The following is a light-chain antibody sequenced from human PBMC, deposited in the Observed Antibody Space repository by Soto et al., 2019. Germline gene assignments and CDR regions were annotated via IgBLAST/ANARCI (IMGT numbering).Light chain of an antibody. CDR3: QQAHTFPWT. V-gene: IGKV1-33*01. CDR1: QDISDY. CDR2: DAS. J-gene: IGKJ1*01. Sequence: DIQMTQSPSSLSASVGDRVTITCQASQDISDYLNWYHQKPGKAPKFLIYDASYLETGVPSRFSGSGSGTDFSLTVSSLQSEDFATYFCQQAHTFPWTFGQGTKVDIK.